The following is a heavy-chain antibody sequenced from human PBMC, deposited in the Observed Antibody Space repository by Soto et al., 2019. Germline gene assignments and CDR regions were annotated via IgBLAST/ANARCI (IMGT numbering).Heavy chain of an antibody. D-gene: IGHD3-10*01. Sequence: GGSLRLSCAASGFTFSDYYMSWIRQAPGKGLEWVSYISSSGSTIYYADSVKGRFTISRDNAKNSLYLQMNSLRAEDTAVYYCARGKHDDYYGSGSYYGPIFDYWGQGTLVTVSS. CDR3: ARGKHDDYYGSGSYYGPIFDY. J-gene: IGHJ4*02. CDR1: GFTFSDYY. CDR2: ISSSGSTI. V-gene: IGHV3-11*01.